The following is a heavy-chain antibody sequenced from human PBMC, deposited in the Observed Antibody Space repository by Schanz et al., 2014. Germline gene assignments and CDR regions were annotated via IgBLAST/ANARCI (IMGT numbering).Heavy chain of an antibody. Sequence: VQLVESGGGLVQPRGSLRLSCAASEFSFSSFGMNWVRQAPGKGLEWVAVISYDGTNEYYAESVKGRFTISRDNAKNTFYLHMNSLRNEDTAVYFCAKDRGDGYSNGIFQYWGLGTLVTVSS. D-gene: IGHD5-18*01. CDR1: EFSFSSFG. J-gene: IGHJ4*02. V-gene: IGHV3-30*18. CDR3: AKDRGDGYSNGIFQY. CDR2: ISYDGTNE.